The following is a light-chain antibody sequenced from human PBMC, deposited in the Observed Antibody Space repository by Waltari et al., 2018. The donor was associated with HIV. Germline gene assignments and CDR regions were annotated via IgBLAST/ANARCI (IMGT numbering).Light chain of an antibody. CDR3: QSADSSGTYAV. Sequence: SYELTQPSSVSVSPGQTARITCSGDALPKQYAYWYHQKPGQAPVLVLYKDTGRPSGIPVRFSGSISGTTVTLTISGVQAEDEGDYYCQSADSSGTYAVFGGGTQLTVL. CDR2: KDT. V-gene: IGLV3-25*03. CDR1: ALPKQY. J-gene: IGLJ7*01.